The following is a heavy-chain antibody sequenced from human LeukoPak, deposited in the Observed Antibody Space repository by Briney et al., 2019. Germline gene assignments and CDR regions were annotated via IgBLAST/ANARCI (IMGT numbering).Heavy chain of an antibody. CDR1: GGHITSGSYH. D-gene: IGHD2-15*01. V-gene: IGHV4-39*02. Sequence: PSDTLSLTCTVSGGHITSGSYHWRWIRQPPGRGLEWFGSIYCSGSTYYNPSLKSLATISVDTSNKLFSLKLSSVTAADTAVYYCARVSCSGGACPFGSWFDPWGQGTLVTVSS. CDR3: ARVSCSGGACPFGSWFDP. J-gene: IGHJ5*02. CDR2: IYCSGST.